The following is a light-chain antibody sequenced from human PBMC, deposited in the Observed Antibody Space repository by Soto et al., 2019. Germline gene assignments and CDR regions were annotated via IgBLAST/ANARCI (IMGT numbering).Light chain of an antibody. CDR3: CSYSTSNTHNYV. Sequence: QSVLTQPASVSGSPGQSITVSCTGTGSDIGGYNYVSWYQHHPGKAPQLIIYEVNLRPSGVSDRFSASKSGDTASLTISGRQAGDEADYYCCSYSTSNTHNYVFGTGTKLTVL. CDR1: GSDIGGYNY. V-gene: IGLV2-14*01. CDR2: EVN. J-gene: IGLJ1*01.